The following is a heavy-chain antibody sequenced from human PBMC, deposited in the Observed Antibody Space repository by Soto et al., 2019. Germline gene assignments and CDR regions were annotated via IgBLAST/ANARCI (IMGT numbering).Heavy chain of an antibody. V-gene: IGHV4-31*03. CDR1: GGSISSGGYY. CDR2: IYYSGST. CDR3: ARENEYSSSSVAFDI. J-gene: IGHJ3*02. Sequence: SETLSLTCTVSGGSISSGGYYWSWIRQHPGKGLEWIGYIYYSGSTYYNPSLKSRVTISVDTSKNQFSLKLSSVTAADTAVYYCARENEYSSSSVAFDIWGQGTMVTVSS. D-gene: IGHD6-6*01.